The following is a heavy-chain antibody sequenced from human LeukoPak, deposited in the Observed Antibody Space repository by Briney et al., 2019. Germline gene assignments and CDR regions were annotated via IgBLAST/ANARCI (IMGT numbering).Heavy chain of an antibody. D-gene: IGHD3-3*01. CDR1: GFTFSSYA. V-gene: IGHV3-23*01. Sequence: GGSLRLSCAAFGFTFSSYAMSWVRQAPGKGLEWVSAISGSGGSTYYADSVKGRFTISRDNSKNTLYLQMNSLSAEDTAVYYCAKYATRITIFGVVSQRVDYYYMDVWGKGTTVTVSS. CDR2: ISGSGGST. J-gene: IGHJ6*03. CDR3: AKYATRITIFGVVSQRVDYYYMDV.